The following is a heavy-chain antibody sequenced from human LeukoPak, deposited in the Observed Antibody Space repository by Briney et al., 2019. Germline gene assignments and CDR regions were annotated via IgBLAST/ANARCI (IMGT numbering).Heavy chain of an antibody. J-gene: IGHJ4*02. CDR1: GYTFTGYY. CDR2: INPNSGGT. D-gene: IGHD3-10*01. CDR3: ARGPPIYGSGSYLDY. Sequence: GASVTVSCKASGYTFTGYYMHWVGQAPGQGLEWMGWINPNSGGTNYAQKFQGRVTMTRDTSISTAYMELSRLRSDDTAVYYCARGPPIYGSGSYLDYWGQGTLVTVSS. V-gene: IGHV1-2*02.